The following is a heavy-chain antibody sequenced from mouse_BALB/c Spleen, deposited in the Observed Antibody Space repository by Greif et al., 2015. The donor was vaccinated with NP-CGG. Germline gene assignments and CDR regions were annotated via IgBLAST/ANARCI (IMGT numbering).Heavy chain of an antibody. J-gene: IGHJ4*01. D-gene: IGHD2-3*01. CDR1: GYTYSSYW. CDR2: ILPGSGST. Sequence: VHLVESGAELMKPGASVKISCKATGYTYSSYWIEWVKQRPGHGLEWIGEILPGSGSTNYNEKFKGKATFTADTSSNTAYMQLSSLTSEDSAVYYCARWLLRRGYAMDYWGQGTSVTVFS. CDR3: ARWLLRRGYAMDY. V-gene: IGHV1-9*01.